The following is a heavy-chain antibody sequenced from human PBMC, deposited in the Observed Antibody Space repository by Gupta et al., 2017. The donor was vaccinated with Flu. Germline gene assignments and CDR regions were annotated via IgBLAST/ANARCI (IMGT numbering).Heavy chain of an antibody. CDR3: ARTRFLEWLYYYGMDV. CDR1: GYTFTSYD. Sequence: QVQLVQSGAEVKKPGASVKVSCKASGYTFTSYDINWVRQATGQGLEWMRWMNPNSGNTGYAQKFQGRVTMTRNTSISTAYMELSSLRSEDTAVYYCARTRFLEWLYYYGMDVWGQGTTVTVSS. CDR2: MNPNSGNT. D-gene: IGHD3-3*01. J-gene: IGHJ6*02. V-gene: IGHV1-8*01.